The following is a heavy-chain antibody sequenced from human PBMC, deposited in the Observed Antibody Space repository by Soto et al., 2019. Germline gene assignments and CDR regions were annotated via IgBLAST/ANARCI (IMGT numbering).Heavy chain of an antibody. CDR1: GLIFRTYG. J-gene: IGHJ4*02. CDR2: ISNSGGAT. D-gene: IGHD3-10*01. Sequence: PGGSLRLSCADSGLIFRTYGMHWVRQAPVKGLEWVSSISNSGGATFYADSVKGRFTVSRENSKNTLYLQMNSLRAEDTALYYCAKELSYNSGRPFDYWGQGTLVTVSS. CDR3: AKELSYNSGRPFDY. V-gene: IGHV3-23*01.